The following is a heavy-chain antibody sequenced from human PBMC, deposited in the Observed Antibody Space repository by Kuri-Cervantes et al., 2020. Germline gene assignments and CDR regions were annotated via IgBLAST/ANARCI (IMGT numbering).Heavy chain of an antibody. CDR2: ISGSGGST. J-gene: IGHJ3*01. CDR1: GFTFSSYG. CDR3: AKGVVYASSSDAFDF. D-gene: IGHD6-6*01. V-gene: IGHV3-23*01. Sequence: GESLKISCVPSGFTFSSYGMHWVRQAPGKGLEWVSAISGSGGSTYYADSVKGRFTISRDNSKNTLYLQMNSLRAEDTAVYYCAKGVVYASSSDAFDFWGQGTMVTVSS.